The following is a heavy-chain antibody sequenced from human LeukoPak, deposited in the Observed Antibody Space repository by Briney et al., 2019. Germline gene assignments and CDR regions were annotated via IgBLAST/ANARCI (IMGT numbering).Heavy chain of an antibody. CDR1: GFTFNTYA. Sequence: GGSLRLSCAASGFTFNTYAMNWVRQAPGKGLEWVSSISGSGENTYYADSVKGRFTISRDKSKNTLALQMNSLSAEDTAVYSCAKGSVNYDILTGSYFDYWGQGTLVTVSS. J-gene: IGHJ4*02. V-gene: IGHV3-23*01. D-gene: IGHD3-9*01. CDR3: AKGSVNYDILTGSYFDY. CDR2: ISGSGENT.